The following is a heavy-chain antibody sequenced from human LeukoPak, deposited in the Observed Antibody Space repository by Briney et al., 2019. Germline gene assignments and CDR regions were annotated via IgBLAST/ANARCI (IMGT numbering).Heavy chain of an antibody. V-gene: IGHV3-21*01. Sequence: PGGSLRLSCAASGFTLSSYVMNWVRQAPGKGLEWVSSISSSSSDIYYADSVKGRSTISRDNAKNSLYLQVNSLRAEDTAVYYCARDLGSSVGYWGQGTLVTVFS. CDR2: ISSSSSDI. D-gene: IGHD6-13*01. CDR3: ARDLGSSVGY. J-gene: IGHJ4*02. CDR1: GFTLSSYV.